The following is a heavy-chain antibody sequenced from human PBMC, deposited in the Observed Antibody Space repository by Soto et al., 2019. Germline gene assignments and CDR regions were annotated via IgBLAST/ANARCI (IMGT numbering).Heavy chain of an antibody. J-gene: IGHJ6*02. Sequence: EVQLVESGGGLVQPGGSLRVSCAPSGFTFGSYWMNWVRQAPGKGLVWVSRIDSDGSSTTYADSVKGRFTTSRDNAKNTLYLQMSSLRVEDTAVYYCARGRPYGMDVWGQGTTVTVSS. CDR2: IDSDGSST. CDR3: ARGRPYGMDV. V-gene: IGHV3-74*01. CDR1: GFTFGSYW.